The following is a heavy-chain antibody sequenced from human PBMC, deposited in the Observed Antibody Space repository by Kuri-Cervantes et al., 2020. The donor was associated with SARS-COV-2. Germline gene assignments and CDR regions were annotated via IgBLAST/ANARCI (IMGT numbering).Heavy chain of an antibody. CDR3: ATGPPYYDPSNWFDP. CDR2: LDPEDGET. V-gene: IGHV1-24*01. J-gene: IGHJ5*02. CDR1: GYTLTELS. Sequence: ASVKVSCKVSGYTLTELSMHWVRQAPGKGPEWMGGLDPEDGETIYAQKFQGRVTMTEDTSTDTAYMELSSLRSEDTAVYYCATGPPYYDPSNWFDPWGQGTLVTVSS. D-gene: IGHD3-3*01.